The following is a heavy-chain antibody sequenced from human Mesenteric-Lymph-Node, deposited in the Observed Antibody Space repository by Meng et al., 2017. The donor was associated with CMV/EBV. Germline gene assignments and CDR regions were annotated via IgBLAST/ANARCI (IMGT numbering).Heavy chain of an antibody. Sequence: GESLKISCAASGFIFSNYDMQWVRQAPGKGLEWVAVIGYDGSKKYYGDSVRGRFTISRDNPKNALYLQMNSLRVEETAIYYCAKDGAVWGQGTQVTVSS. J-gene: IGHJ4*02. D-gene: IGHD3-16*01. V-gene: IGHV3-33*06. CDR3: AKDGAV. CDR2: IGYDGSKK. CDR1: GFIFSNYD.